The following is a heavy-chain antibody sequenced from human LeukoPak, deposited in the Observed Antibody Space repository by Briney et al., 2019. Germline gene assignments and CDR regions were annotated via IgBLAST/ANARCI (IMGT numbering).Heavy chain of an antibody. V-gene: IGHV3-74*01. Sequence: GGSLRLSCTASGFTFGSYWIHWVRQAPGKGLVWVSRINSDGISTTYAGSVRGRFTISRDNAKNTLYLQMNSLRAEDTALYYCARGYYGMDVWGQGTTVTVSS. J-gene: IGHJ6*02. CDR2: INSDGIST. CDR1: GFTFGSYW. CDR3: ARGYYGMDV.